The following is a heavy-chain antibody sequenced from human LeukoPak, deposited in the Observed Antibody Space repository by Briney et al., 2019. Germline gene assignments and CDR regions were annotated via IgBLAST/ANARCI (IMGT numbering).Heavy chain of an antibody. CDR3: AKDRRRYSSPLGFDP. Sequence: GGSLRLSCAASGFTFSSYGMHWVRQAPGKGLEWVAVISYDGSNKYYADSVKGRFTISRDNSKNTLYLQMNSLRAEDTAVYYCAKDRRRYSSPLGFDPWGQGTLVTVSS. J-gene: IGHJ5*02. D-gene: IGHD6-13*01. CDR2: ISYDGSNK. CDR1: GFTFSSYG. V-gene: IGHV3-30*18.